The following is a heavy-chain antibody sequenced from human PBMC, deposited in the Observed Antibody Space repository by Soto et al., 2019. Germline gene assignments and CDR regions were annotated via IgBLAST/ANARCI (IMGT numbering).Heavy chain of an antibody. CDR2: INAGNGNT. D-gene: IGHD2-15*01. CDR3: ALRDCSGGSCYRVPYYYGMDV. J-gene: IGHJ6*02. Sequence: ASVKVSCKASGYTFTSYGISWVRQAPGQGLEWMGWINAGNGNTKYSQKFQGRVTITRDTSASTAYMELSSLRSEDTAVYYCALRDCSGGSCYRVPYYYGMDVWGQGTTVTVSS. V-gene: IGHV1-18*04. CDR1: GYTFTSYG.